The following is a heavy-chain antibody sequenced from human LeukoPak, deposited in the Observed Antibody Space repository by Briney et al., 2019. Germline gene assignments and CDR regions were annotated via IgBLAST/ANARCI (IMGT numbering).Heavy chain of an antibody. V-gene: IGHV3-23*01. CDR3: AKGLYSSAYYYYMDV. J-gene: IGHJ6*03. Sequence: PGGSLRLSCSASGFTFSSYAMSWVRQAPGKGLEWVSAISGSGGSTYYADSVKGRFTISRDNSKNTLYLQMNSLRAEDTAVYYCAKGLYSSAYYYYMDVWGKGTTVTVSS. CDR1: GFTFSSYA. CDR2: ISGSGGST. D-gene: IGHD6-25*01.